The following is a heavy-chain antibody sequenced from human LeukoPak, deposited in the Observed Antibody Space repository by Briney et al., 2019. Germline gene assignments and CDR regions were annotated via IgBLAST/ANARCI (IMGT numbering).Heavy chain of an antibody. CDR1: GGSLNGHY. V-gene: IGHV4-34*01. Sequence: SETLSLTCAVYGGSLNGHYWSWIRQPPGKGLEWIGEGSESGGTKFNPSLKSRVTISADTSKNQFSLKLNPVTAADTAVYYCAKNGQSGFSFDPWGQGTLVTVSS. J-gene: IGHJ5*02. CDR2: GSESGGT. D-gene: IGHD3-3*01. CDR3: AKNGQSGFSFDP.